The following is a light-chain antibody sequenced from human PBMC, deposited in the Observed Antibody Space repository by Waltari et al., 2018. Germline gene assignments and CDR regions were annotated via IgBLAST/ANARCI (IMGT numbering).Light chain of an antibody. V-gene: IGLV2-14*03. CDR2: EVN. CDR1: SSAVGGYDY. J-gene: IGLJ1*01. Sequence: QSALTQPASVSGSPGQSITISCPGTSSAVGGYDYVSWFQQHPGKAPKLIIYEVNNRPSGVADRFSGSKSGNTASLTISGLQPEDEADYYCTSYTSTTTPYVFGTGTKITVL. CDR3: TSYTSTTTPYV.